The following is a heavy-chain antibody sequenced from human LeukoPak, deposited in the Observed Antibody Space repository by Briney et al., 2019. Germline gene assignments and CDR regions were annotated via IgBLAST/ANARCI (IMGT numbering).Heavy chain of an antibody. CDR1: GFTFSSYG. J-gene: IGHJ5*02. V-gene: IGHV3-33*01. CDR2: IWYDGSNK. D-gene: IGHD3-10*01. CDR3: ARSTYYYGSGSYPRGDWFDP. Sequence: AGGSLRLSCAASGFTFSSYGMHWVRQAPGKGLGWVAVIWYDGSNKYYADSVKGRFTISRDNSKNTLYLQMNSLRAEDTAVYYCARSTYYYGSGSYPRGDWFDPWGQGTLVTVSS.